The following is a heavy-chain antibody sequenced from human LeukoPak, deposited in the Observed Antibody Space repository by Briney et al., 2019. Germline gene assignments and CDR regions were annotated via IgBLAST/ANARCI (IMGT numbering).Heavy chain of an antibody. CDR3: PRHVYGGYDLRFCY. D-gene: IGHD5-12*01. CDR1: GGSISSYY. CDR2: IYYSGST. Sequence: PSETLSLTCTVSGGSISSYYWSWIRQPPGKGLEWIGYIYYSGSTNYNPSLKSRVTISVDTSKNQFSLKLSSVTAADTAVYYCPRHVYGGYDLRFCYWGHGTLVTVSP. V-gene: IGHV4-59*08. J-gene: IGHJ4*03.